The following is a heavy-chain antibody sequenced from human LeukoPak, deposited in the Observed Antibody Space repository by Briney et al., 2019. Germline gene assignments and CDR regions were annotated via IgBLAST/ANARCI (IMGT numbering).Heavy chain of an antibody. J-gene: IGHJ6*03. V-gene: IGHV1-69*01. CDR2: IIPIFGTA. Sequence: GASVKVSCKASGGTFSSYAISWVRQAPGQGLEWMGGIIPIFGTANYAQKFQGRVTITADESTSTAYMELSSLRSEDTAVYYCARTLGYCSSTSCYTNPYYYYYMDVWGKGTTVTVSS. D-gene: IGHD2-2*02. CDR1: GGTFSSYA. CDR3: ARTLGYCSSTSCYTNPYYYYYMDV.